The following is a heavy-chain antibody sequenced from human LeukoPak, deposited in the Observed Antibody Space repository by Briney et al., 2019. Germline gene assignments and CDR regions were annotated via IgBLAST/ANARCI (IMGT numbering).Heavy chain of an antibody. J-gene: IGHJ6*02. CDR1: GYTFTGYY. CDR2: INPNSGGT. Sequence: ASVKVSCKASGYTFTGYYMHWVRQAPGQGLEWMGWINPNSGGTNYAQKFQGRVTMTRDTSTSTAYMELSRLRSDDTAVYYCARERYCSGGSCDYYGMDVWGQGTTVTVSS. CDR3: ARERYCSGGSCDYYGMDV. D-gene: IGHD2-15*01. V-gene: IGHV1-2*02.